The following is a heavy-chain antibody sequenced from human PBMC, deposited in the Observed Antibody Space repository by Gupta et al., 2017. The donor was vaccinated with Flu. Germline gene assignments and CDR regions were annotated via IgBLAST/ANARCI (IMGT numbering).Heavy chain of an antibody. CDR1: GFKFGGYW. CDR2: IKQDGSEK. V-gene: IGHV3-7*01. J-gene: IGHJ4*02. CDR3: ARHIDWAFDY. Sequence: EVQLVESGGGLVQPGGSLRLSCAASGFKFGGYWMTWVRQAPGKGLEWVANIKQDGSEKYYVDSVKGRFTVSKDNAKNSLYLQMNSLRAEDTSVYYCARHIDWAFDYWGQGTLVTVSS. D-gene: IGHD3-9*01.